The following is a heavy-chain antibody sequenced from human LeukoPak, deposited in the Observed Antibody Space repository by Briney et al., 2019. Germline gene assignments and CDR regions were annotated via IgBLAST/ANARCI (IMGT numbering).Heavy chain of an antibody. CDR3: AGPLTGTTLIFDY. CDR1: GGSITSYY. J-gene: IGHJ4*02. Sequence: PSETLSLTCTVSGGSITSYYWSWIRQPPGKGLEWIGYIYYSGSTTYNPSLKSRVTMSVDTSKNQFSLKLSSVTAADTAVYYCAGPLTGTTLIFDYWGQGTLVTVSS. CDR2: IYYSGST. V-gene: IGHV4-59*01. D-gene: IGHD1-7*01.